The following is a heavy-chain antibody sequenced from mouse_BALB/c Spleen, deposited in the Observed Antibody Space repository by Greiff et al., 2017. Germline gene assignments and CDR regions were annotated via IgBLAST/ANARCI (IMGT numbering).Heavy chain of an antibody. CDR1: GYAFTSYN. Sequence: EVKLVESGPELVKPGASVKVSCKASGYAFTSYNMYWVKQSHGKSLEWIGYIDPYNGGTSYNQKFKGKATLTVDKSSSTAYMHLNSLTSEDSAVYYCARARDYGYFDVWGAGTTVTVSS. J-gene: IGHJ1*01. V-gene: IGHV1S135*01. D-gene: IGHD3-3*01. CDR2: IDPYNGGT. CDR3: ARARDYGYFDV.